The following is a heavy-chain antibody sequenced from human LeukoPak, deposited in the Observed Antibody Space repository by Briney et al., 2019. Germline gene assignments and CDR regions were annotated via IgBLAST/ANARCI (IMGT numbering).Heavy chain of an antibody. CDR1: GFTFDDYV. D-gene: IGHD6-13*01. CDR3: AKGGGSSWYFPAFDI. CDR2: ISGDGGST. V-gene: IGHV3-43*02. Sequence: GGSLRLSCAASGFTFDDYVMHWVRQAPGEGLEWVSLISGDGGSTYYADSVKGRFTISRDNSKNSLYLQMNSLRTEDTALYYCAKGGGSSWYFPAFDIWGQGTMVTVSS. J-gene: IGHJ3*02.